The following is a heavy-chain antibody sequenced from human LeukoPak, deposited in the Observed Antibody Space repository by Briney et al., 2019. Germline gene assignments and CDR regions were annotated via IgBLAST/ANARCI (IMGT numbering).Heavy chain of an antibody. CDR3: AIWFGELSGS. V-gene: IGHV3-53*01. Sequence: QPGGSLRLSCAASGFTVSSKFMTWARQAPGKGLEWVSVIYSGGSTYYADSVKGRFTISRDNSKNTLYLQMNSLRAEDTAVYYCAIWFGELSGSWGQGTLVTVSS. J-gene: IGHJ5*02. D-gene: IGHD3-10*01. CDR1: GFTVSSKF. CDR2: IYSGGST.